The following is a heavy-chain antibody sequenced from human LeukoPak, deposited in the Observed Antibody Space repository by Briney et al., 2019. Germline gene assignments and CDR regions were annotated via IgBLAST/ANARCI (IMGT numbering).Heavy chain of an antibody. CDR2: INTNTGNP. D-gene: IGHD3-22*01. V-gene: IGHV7-4-1*02. CDR1: GYTFTSYA. J-gene: IGHJ4*02. CDR3: ARDNGVYYDSSGYNYFDY. Sequence: ASVKVSCKASGYTFTSYAMNWVRQAPGQGLKWMGWINTNTGNPTYAQGFTGRFVFSLDTSVSTAYLQISSLKAEDTAVYYCARDNGVYYDSSGYNYFDYWGQGTLVTVSS.